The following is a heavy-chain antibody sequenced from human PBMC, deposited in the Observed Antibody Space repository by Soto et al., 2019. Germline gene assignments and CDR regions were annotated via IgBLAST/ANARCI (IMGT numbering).Heavy chain of an antibody. CDR2: ISGSGGST. CDR3: AKDISFFDYGDYEY. J-gene: IGHJ4*02. D-gene: IGHD4-17*01. V-gene: IGHV3-23*01. CDR1: GFTFSSYA. Sequence: EVQLLESGGGSVQPGGSLRLSCAASGFTFSSYAMSWVRQAPGKGLEWVSAISGSGGSTYYADSVKGRFTISRDNSKNTLYLQMNSLRAEDTAVYYCAKDISFFDYGDYEYWGQGTLVTVSS.